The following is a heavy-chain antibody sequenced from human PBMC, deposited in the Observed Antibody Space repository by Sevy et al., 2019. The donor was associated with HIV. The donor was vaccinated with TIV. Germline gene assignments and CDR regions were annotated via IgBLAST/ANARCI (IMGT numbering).Heavy chain of an antibody. CDR2: IWSDGSNK. Sequence: GGSLRLSCAASGFTFSDYGMHWVRQAPGKGLEWVAVIWSDGSNKYYGKSVKGRFTISRDSSKNTLFLQMNSLRVDDTAVYYCAREERSGTTTSFDYWGQGALVTVSS. V-gene: IGHV3-33*01. CDR3: AREERSGTTTSFDY. D-gene: IGHD1-7*01. CDR1: GFTFSDYG. J-gene: IGHJ4*02.